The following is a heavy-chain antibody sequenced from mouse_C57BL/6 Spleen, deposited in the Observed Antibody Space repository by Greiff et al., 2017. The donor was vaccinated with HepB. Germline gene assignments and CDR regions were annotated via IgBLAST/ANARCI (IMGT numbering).Heavy chain of an antibody. V-gene: IGHV1-77*01. J-gene: IGHJ2*01. D-gene: IGHD2-2*01. CDR2: IGPGSGST. Sequence: QVQLQQSGAELVKPGASVKISCKASGYTFTDYYINWVKQRPGQGLEWIGKIGPGSGSTYYNEKFKGKATLTADKSSSTAYMQLSSLTSEDTAVYYCASIYYGYDGDYFDYWGQGTTLTVSS. CDR1: GYTFTDYY. CDR3: ASIYYGYDGDYFDY.